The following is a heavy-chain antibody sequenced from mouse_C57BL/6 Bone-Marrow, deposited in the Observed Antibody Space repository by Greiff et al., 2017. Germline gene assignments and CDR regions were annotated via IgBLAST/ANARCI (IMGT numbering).Heavy chain of an antibody. CDR3: VRAFIYYDYEFAY. D-gene: IGHD2-4*01. CDR2: IRSKSNNYAT. CDR1: GFSFNTYA. Sequence: EVQGVESGGGLVQPKGSLKLSCAASGFSFNTYAMNWVRQAPGKGLEWVARIRSKSNNYATYYADSVKDRFTISRDDSESMLYLQMNNLKTEDTAMYYWVRAFIYYDYEFAYWGQGTLVTVSA. J-gene: IGHJ3*01. V-gene: IGHV10-1*01.